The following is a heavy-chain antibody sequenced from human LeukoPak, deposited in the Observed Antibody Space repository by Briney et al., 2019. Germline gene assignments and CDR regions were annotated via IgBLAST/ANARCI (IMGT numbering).Heavy chain of an antibody. J-gene: IGHJ4*02. CDR2: IYHGGST. CDR3: ARLAGTGAAAGAFDY. CDR1: GYSISSGYY. Sequence: PSETLSLTCPVSGYSISSGYYWGWIRQPPGKGLEWIASIYHGGSTYYSPSLKSRVTISVDTSKNQFSLKLNSVTAADTAVYYCARLAGTGAAAGAFDYWGQGTLATVSS. D-gene: IGHD3/OR15-3a*01. V-gene: IGHV4-38-2*01.